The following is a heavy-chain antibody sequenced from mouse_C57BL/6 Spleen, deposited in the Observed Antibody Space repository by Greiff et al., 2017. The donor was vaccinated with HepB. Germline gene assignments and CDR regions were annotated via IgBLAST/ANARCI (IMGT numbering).Heavy chain of an antibody. CDR3: ARRGDYSNSYWYFDV. Sequence: VQLQQSGPELVKPGASVKIPCKASGYTFTDYNMDWVKQSHGKSLEWIGDINPNNGGTIYNQKFKGKATLTVDKSSSTAYMELRSLTSEDTAVYYCARRGDYSNSYWYFDVWGTGTTVTVSS. CDR1: GYTFTDYN. V-gene: IGHV1-18*01. CDR2: INPNNGGT. D-gene: IGHD2-5*01. J-gene: IGHJ1*03.